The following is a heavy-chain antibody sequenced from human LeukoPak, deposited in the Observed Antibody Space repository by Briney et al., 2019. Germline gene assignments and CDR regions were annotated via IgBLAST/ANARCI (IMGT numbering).Heavy chain of an antibody. J-gene: IGHJ3*02. V-gene: IGHV3-48*03. Sequence: GGSLRLSCAASGFTFSSYEMNWVRQAPGKGLEWVSYISSSGSAIYYADSVKGRFTISRDNAKNSLYLQMSSLRAEDTAVYYCARDSPPSIVGATTFLCAFDIWGQGTMVTVSS. D-gene: IGHD1-26*01. CDR3: ARDSPPSIVGATTFLCAFDI. CDR2: ISSSGSAI. CDR1: GFTFSSYE.